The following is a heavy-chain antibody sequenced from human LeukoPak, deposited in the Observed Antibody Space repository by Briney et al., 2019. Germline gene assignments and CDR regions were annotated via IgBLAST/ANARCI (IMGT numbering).Heavy chain of an antibody. CDR3: ARDRGYCSGGSCPNWFDP. CDR1: GGSISSYY. J-gene: IGHJ5*02. CDR2: IYYSGST. Sequence: SETLSLTCTVSGGSISSYYWSWIRQPPGKGLEWIGYIYYSGSTNCNPSLKSRVTISVDTSKNQFSLKLSSVTAADTAVYYCARDRGYCSGGSCPNWFDPWGQGTLVTVSS. V-gene: IGHV4-59*01. D-gene: IGHD2-15*01.